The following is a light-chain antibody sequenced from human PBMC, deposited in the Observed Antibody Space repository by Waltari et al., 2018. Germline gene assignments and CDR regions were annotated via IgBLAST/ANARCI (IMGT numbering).Light chain of an antibody. CDR2: GNN. Sequence: QSVLTQPPSVSGAPGQRVTISCTGSFSNIGTGYDVHWYRQVPGTAPKLLIYGNNNRPSGVPDRVSGSKSGTSASLAITGLQAEDEADYFCQSYDNSLNAVIFGGGTKLTVL. CDR1: FSNIGTGYD. J-gene: IGLJ2*01. V-gene: IGLV1-40*01. CDR3: QSYDNSLNAVI.